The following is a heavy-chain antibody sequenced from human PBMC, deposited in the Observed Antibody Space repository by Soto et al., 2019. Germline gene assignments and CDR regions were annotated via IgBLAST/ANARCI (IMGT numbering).Heavy chain of an antibody. V-gene: IGHV3-21*06. Sequence: LRLSCTASGFTFTNYIMTWVRQPPGKGLEWVASLSSGSRYVYYADSVKGRFTISRDDARNSVFLQMNNVRAEDAAVYYCVRGGSSRSYWGRGTLVTVPS. CDR2: LSSGSRYV. CDR3: VRGGSSRSY. CDR1: GFTFTNYI. D-gene: IGHD3-16*01. J-gene: IGHJ4*02.